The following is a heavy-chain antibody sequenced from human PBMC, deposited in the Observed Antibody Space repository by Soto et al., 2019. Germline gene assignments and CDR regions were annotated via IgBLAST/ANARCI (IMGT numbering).Heavy chain of an antibody. CDR3: ARERVGHSAMDV. CDR1: GGSITNYY. CDR2: ISDSGST. Sequence: QVQLQESGPGLVKPSGTLSLMCTVSGGSITNYYWSWIRQSPARGLEWIGYISDSGSTKYNPSLRSRVSISLDTSKNQFSLKLTSVTAADTAVYYCARERVGHSAMDVWGQGTTVTVSS. J-gene: IGHJ6*02. D-gene: IGHD1-26*01. V-gene: IGHV4-59*01.